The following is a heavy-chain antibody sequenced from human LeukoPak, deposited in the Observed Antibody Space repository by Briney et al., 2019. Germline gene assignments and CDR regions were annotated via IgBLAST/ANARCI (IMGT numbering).Heavy chain of an antibody. J-gene: IGHJ2*01. CDR1: GGSLSSGDYY. CDR2: IYPSGSI. CDR3: ARVTSYGGNSGWYFDL. Sequence: SETLSLTCTVSGGSLSSGDYYWNWIRQPAGKGLEWIGLIYPSGSINNNPSLKSRVTISLDTSKNLFSLRLSSVTAADTAIYYCARVTSYGGNSGWYFDLWGRGTLVTVSS. D-gene: IGHD4-23*01. V-gene: IGHV4-61*02.